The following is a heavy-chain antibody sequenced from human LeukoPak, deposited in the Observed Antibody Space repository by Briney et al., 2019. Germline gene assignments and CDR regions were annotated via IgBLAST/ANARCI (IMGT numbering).Heavy chain of an antibody. CDR3: ARDHLIAAAGTGEFDY. V-gene: IGHV1-46*01. Sequence: ASVKVSCKASGYTFTSYYMHWVRQAPGQGLEWMGIVNPSGGSTSYAQKFQGRVTMTRDMSTSTVHMELSSLRSEDTAVYYCARDHLIAAAGTGEFDYWGQGTLVTVSS. CDR1: GYTFTSYY. J-gene: IGHJ4*02. D-gene: IGHD6-13*01. CDR2: VNPSGGST.